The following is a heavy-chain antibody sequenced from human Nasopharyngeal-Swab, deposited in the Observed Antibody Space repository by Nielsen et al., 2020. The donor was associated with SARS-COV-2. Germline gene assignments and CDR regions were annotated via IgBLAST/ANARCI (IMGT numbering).Heavy chain of an antibody. V-gene: IGHV3-73*01. J-gene: IGHJ4*02. Sequence: GGSLRLSCAASGFTFSDSAIHWVRQASGKGLEWVGRIRSKGINYATAYAASGKGRFTIFRDNPTNTAFLQMNSLKTEDTAVYYCTRCGGGCYSGRDYWGQGTLVTVSS. CDR3: TRCGGGCYSGRDY. D-gene: IGHD2-15*01. CDR2: IRSKGINYAT. CDR1: GFTFSDSA.